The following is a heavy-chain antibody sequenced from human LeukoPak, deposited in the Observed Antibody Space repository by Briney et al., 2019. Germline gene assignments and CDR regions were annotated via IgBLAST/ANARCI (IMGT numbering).Heavy chain of an antibody. CDR1: GGSFRGYY. CDR3: ASTERCSTTCPLDY. J-gene: IGHJ4*02. Sequence: SETLSLTCAVYGGSFRGYYWSWIRQPAGKVLEWIGEINHSGSTNYNPSLKSRVTISLDTSMKKFSLKLNSVTAADTAVYYCASTERCSTTCPLDYWGQGTLVTVSS. V-gene: IGHV4-34*01. D-gene: IGHD2-2*01. CDR2: INHSGST.